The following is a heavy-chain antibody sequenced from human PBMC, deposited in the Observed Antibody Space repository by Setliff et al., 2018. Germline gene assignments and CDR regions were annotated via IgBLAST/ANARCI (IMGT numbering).Heavy chain of an antibody. V-gene: IGHV4-30-4*08. CDR3: AGAPVGDRNGLFDS. CDR2: IYYTTNG. J-gene: IGHJ4*02. CDR1: GYSISSGDDF. D-gene: IGHD6-19*01. Sequence: TLSLTCTVSGYSISSGDDFWSWIRQPPGKGLEWIGSIYYTTNGHYNPSLKSQVTMSVDTSKNHSSLELTSVTAADTAVYYCAGAPVGDRNGLFDSWGQGTLVTVSS.